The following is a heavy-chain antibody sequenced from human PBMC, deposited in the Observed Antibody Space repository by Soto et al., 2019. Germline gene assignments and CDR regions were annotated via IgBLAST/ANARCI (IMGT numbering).Heavy chain of an antibody. V-gene: IGHV1-2*02. CDR2: VNPNTGGT. CDR3: ATGGHNDGYNFYHGMDV. CDR1: GYIFTDFY. Sequence: QVQLVQSGAEVKRPGASVTVSCEASGYIFTDFYMHWVRQAPGQGLEYMGWVNPNTGGTKYAQKFQGRVTMTRETLLLRWLTSDDTAVYFCATGGHNDGYNFYHGMDVWGQGTTVTVS. D-gene: IGHD5-18*01. J-gene: IGHJ6*02.